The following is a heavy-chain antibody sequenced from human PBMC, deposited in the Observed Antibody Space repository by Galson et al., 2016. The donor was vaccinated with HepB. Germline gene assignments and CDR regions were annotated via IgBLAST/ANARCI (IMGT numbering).Heavy chain of an antibody. CDR3: AVWLQAHFDH. D-gene: IGHD5-24*01. CDR1: GFAFSNSA. V-gene: IGHV3-23*01. Sequence: SLRLSCAASGFAFSNSAMGWIRQVPGKGLEWVSTISPGRPNTPHADSVWSRFTISRDDAKDTGFLHMYSLRDGDTAVYYCAVWLQAHFDHWGQGTFVAVSS. J-gene: IGHJ4*02. CDR2: ISPGRPNT.